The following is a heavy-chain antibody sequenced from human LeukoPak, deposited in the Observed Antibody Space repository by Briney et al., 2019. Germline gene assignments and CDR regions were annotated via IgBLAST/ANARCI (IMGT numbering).Heavy chain of an antibody. J-gene: IGHJ4*02. CDR3: APLGSTVDY. Sequence: HPGGSLRLSCAASGFTFSTYAMSWVRQAPGKGLEWVSAISGSGGNTYYADSVKGRFTISRDNPKNTLYLPMNSLRAEDTGVYYCAPLGSTVDYWGQGTLVTVSS. CDR1: GFTFSTYA. CDR2: ISGSGGNT. V-gene: IGHV3-23*01.